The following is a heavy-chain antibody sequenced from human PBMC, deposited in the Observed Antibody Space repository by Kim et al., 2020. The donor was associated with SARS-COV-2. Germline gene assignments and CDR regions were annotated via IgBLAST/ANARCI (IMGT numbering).Heavy chain of an antibody. Sequence: SETLSLTCTVSGGSISSGGYYWSWIRQHPGKGLEWIGYIYYSGSTYYNPSLKSRVTISVDTSKNQFSLKLSSVTAADTAVYYCARGPVVWFGELPLDYWGQGTLVTVSS. J-gene: IGHJ4*02. D-gene: IGHD3-10*01. CDR2: IYYSGST. CDR3: ARGPVVWFGELPLDY. CDR1: GGSISSGGYY. V-gene: IGHV4-31*03.